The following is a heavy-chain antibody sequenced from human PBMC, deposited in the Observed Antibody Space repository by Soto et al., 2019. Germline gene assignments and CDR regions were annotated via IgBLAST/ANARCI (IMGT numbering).Heavy chain of an antibody. CDR2: IIPIFGTA. V-gene: IGHV1-69*13. CDR3: ARGLGYCSSTSCPSTWFDP. J-gene: IGHJ5*02. Sequence: ASVKVSCKASGGTFSSYAISWVRQAPGQGLEWMGGIIPIFGTANYAQKFQGRVTITADESTSTAYMELSSLRSEDTAVYYCARGLGYCSSTSCPSTWFDPWGQGTPVTVSS. CDR1: GGTFSSYA. D-gene: IGHD2-2*01.